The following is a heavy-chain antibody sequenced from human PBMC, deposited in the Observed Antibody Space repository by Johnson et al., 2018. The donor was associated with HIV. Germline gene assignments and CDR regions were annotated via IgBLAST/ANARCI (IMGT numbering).Heavy chain of an antibody. J-gene: IGHJ3*02. V-gene: IGHV3-11*04. D-gene: IGHD5-24*01. CDR2: ISRSGSTI. CDR3: ARRRRDGDAFDI. Sequence: VQLVESGGGLVKPGGSLRLSCAASGFSFSDYYMSWIRQAPGKGLEWISYISRSGSTIYYADSVKGRFTISRDNAKNSLYLQMNSLRAEDTAVYYCARRRRDGDAFDIWGQGTMVTVSS. CDR1: GFSFSDYY.